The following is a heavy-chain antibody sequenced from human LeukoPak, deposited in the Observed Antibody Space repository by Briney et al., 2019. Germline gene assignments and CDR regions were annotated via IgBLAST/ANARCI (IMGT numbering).Heavy chain of an antibody. CDR1: AFTVSSNH. J-gene: IGHJ5*02. Sequence: GGSLRLSCAASAFTVSSNHMSWVRQAPGRGLEWVSLIYSGGGTYYADSVKGRFTISRDNSKNTLYLQMNSLRAEDTAVYYCAKERGGYYDSSGYNWFDPWGQGTLVTVSS. V-gene: IGHV3-53*01. CDR2: IYSGGGT. CDR3: AKERGGYYDSSGYNWFDP. D-gene: IGHD3-22*01.